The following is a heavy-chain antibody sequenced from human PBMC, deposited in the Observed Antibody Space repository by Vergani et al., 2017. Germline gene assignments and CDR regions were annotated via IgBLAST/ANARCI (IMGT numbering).Heavy chain of an antibody. D-gene: IGHD2-2*02. CDR2: ISFDGTNE. J-gene: IGHJ4*02. V-gene: IGHV3-30*03. CDR3: VRDRGLCAGGRCYTEAWDY. CDR1: GFTFSSYE. Sequence: VQLVESGGGLVQPGGSLRLSCAASGFTFSSYEMNWVRQAPGKGLEWVVGISFDGTNEYYPDLVKGRFTISRDIAKNTLYLQVRSLRLEDTGVYHCVRDRGLCAGGRCYTEAWDYWGQGTPVTVSS.